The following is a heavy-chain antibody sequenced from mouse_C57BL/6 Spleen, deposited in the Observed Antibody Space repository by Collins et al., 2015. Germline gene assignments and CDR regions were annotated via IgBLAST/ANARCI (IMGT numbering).Heavy chain of an antibody. CDR1: GYTFTDYE. Sequence: QAQLQQSGAELVRPGASVTLSCKASGYTFTDYEMYWVKQTPVHGLEWIGAIDPETGGTAYNQKFKGKAMLTADSSSNTAFMELRSLTSEDSAVYYCTRSEVFYYGHSPYYFDYWGQGTTLTVSS. J-gene: IGHJ2*01. CDR2: IDPETGGT. CDR3: TRSEVFYYGHSPYYFDY. D-gene: IGHD1-1*01. V-gene: IGHV1-15*01.